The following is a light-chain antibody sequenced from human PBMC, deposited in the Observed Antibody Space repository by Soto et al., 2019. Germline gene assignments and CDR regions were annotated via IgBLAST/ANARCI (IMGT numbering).Light chain of an antibody. Sequence: EIVLTQSPAALSLSPGERATLSCRASQSVSSYLAWYQQKPGQAPRLLIYDASNRATGIPARFSGSGSGTDSTLTISSLEPEDFAVYYCQQRYQWPPVTFGGGTKVDIK. CDR1: QSVSSY. CDR2: DAS. V-gene: IGKV3-11*01. CDR3: QQRYQWPPVT. J-gene: IGKJ4*01.